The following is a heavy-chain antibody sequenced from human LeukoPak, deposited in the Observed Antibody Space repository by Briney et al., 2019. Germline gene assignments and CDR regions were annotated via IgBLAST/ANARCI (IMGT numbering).Heavy chain of an antibody. Sequence: ASVKVSCKASGGTFSSYAISWVRQAPGQRLEWMGRIIPILGIANYAQKFQGRVTITADKSTSTAYMELSSLRSDDTAVYYCARRDVVIKTLDYWGQGTLVTVSS. D-gene: IGHD3-9*01. CDR2: IIPILGIA. CDR1: GGTFSSYA. CDR3: ARRDVVIKTLDY. V-gene: IGHV1-69*04. J-gene: IGHJ4*02.